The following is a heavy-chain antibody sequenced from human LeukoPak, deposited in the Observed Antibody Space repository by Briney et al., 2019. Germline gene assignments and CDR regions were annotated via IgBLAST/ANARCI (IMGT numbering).Heavy chain of an antibody. CDR2: ISWNSGSI. CDR1: GFTFDDYA. Sequence: GRSLRLSCAASGFTFDDYAMHWVRQAPGKGLEWVSGISWNSGSIGYADSVKGRFTISRDNAKNSLYLQMNSLRAEDTALYYCAKGSPGCYFDYWGQGTLVTASS. J-gene: IGHJ4*02. CDR3: AKGSPGCYFDY. V-gene: IGHV3-9*01. D-gene: IGHD7-27*01.